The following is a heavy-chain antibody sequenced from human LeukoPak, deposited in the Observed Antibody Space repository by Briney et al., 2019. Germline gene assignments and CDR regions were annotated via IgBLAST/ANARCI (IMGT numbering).Heavy chain of an antibody. V-gene: IGHV1-2*02. D-gene: IGHD2/OR15-2a*01. CDR3: ARVSRKNGFDP. J-gene: IGHJ5*02. Sequence: ASVKVSCKASGYTFTSYGISWVRQAPGQGLEWMGWINPNSGGTNYAQKFQGRVTMTRDTSISTAYMELSRLRSDDTAVYYCARVSRKNGFDPWGQGTLVTVSS. CDR1: GYTFTSYG. CDR2: INPNSGGT.